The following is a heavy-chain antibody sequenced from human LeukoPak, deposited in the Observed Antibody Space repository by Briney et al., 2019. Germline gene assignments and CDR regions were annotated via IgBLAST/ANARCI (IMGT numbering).Heavy chain of an antibody. CDR1: GFTFSSYS. D-gene: IGHD6-19*01. Sequence: GGSLRLSCVASGFTFSSYSMNWVRQAPGKGLEWVSSISSSSSYKYYTDSVKGRFTISRDNAKNSLYLQMNSLRAEDTAVYYCARVGSGWSFDYWGQGTLVTVSS. CDR3: ARVGSGWSFDY. J-gene: IGHJ4*02. CDR2: ISSSSSYK. V-gene: IGHV3-21*04.